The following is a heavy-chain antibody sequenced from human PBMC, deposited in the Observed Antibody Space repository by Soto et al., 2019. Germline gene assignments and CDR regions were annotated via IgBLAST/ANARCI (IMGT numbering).Heavy chain of an antibody. CDR2: INAGNGNT. CDR3: ARAGFCSTASCSDAFEI. Sequence: QVQLVQSGAEVKKPGASVKVSCKPSGYTFTNYAMHWVRQAPGQRPEWMGWINAGNGNTKFSQRFQGRVTITRDTSANIAYMELISLTSDDTAVYYCARAGFCSTASCSDAFEIWGQGTMVTVSS. V-gene: IGHV1-3*01. CDR1: GYTFTNYA. D-gene: IGHD2-2*01. J-gene: IGHJ3*02.